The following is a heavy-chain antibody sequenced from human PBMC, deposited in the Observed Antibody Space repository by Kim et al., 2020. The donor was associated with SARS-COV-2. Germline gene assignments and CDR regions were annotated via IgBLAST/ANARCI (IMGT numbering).Heavy chain of an antibody. CDR3: AKSLVSYGSGTYYYGRD. CDR1: GFIFRSYA. J-gene: IGHJ6*01. V-gene: IGHV3-23*01. CDR2: ISGSGSST. Sequence: GGSLRRSCAASGFIFRSYAMSWVRQAPGKGLEWVSAISGSGSSTYYADSVKGRFTISRDNSKNTLYLQMDSLRAEDTAIYYCAKSLVSYGSGTYYYGRD. D-gene: IGHD3-10*01.